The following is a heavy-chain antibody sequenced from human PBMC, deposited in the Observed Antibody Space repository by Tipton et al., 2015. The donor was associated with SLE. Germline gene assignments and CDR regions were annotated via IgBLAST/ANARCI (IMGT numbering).Heavy chain of an antibody. V-gene: IGHV4-30-4*08. Sequence: TLSLTCTVSGGSISSGDYYWSWIRQPPGKGLEWIGYIYYSGSTYYNPSLKSRVTISVDTSKNQFSLKLSSVTAADTAVYYCARSTRITIFGVVPWYFDYWGQGTLVTVSS. CDR2: IYYSGST. CDR3: ARSTRITIFGVVPWYFDY. CDR1: GGSISSGDYY. D-gene: IGHD3-3*01. J-gene: IGHJ4*02.